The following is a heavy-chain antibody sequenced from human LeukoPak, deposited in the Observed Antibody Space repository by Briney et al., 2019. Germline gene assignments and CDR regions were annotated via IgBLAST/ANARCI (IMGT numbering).Heavy chain of an antibody. J-gene: IGHJ4*02. CDR3: GAGVGATNSGGY. D-gene: IGHD1-26*01. CDR1: GFTFSSYA. V-gene: IGHV3-23*01. Sequence: GGSLRLSCAASGFTFSSYAMSWVRQAPGKGLEWVSAISGSGGSTYYADSVKGRFTISRGNSKNTLYLQMNSLRAEDTAVYYCGAGVGATNSGGYWGQGTLVTVSS. CDR2: ISGSGGST.